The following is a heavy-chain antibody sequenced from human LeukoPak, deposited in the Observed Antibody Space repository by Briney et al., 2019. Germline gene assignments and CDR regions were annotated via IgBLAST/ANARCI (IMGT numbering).Heavy chain of an antibody. Sequence: ASVKVSCKASGYTFTSYGISWVRQAPGQGLEWMGWISAYNGNTNYAQKLQGRVTMTTDTSTSTAYMELRSLRSDDTAVYYCVSPAPYSSGWYVLDYWGQGTLVTVSS. CDR2: ISAYNGNT. CDR3: VSPAPYSSGWYVLDY. V-gene: IGHV1-18*01. D-gene: IGHD6-19*01. J-gene: IGHJ4*02. CDR1: GYTFTSYG.